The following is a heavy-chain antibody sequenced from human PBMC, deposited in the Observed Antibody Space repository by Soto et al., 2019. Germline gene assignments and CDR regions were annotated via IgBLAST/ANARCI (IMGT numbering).Heavy chain of an antibody. V-gene: IGHV4-31*03. CDR2: IYYSGST. CDR1: GGSISSGGYY. J-gene: IGHJ5*02. CDR3: ARAAVLMVYATRDPNWFDP. Sequence: SETLSLTCTVSGGSISSGGYYWSWIRQHPGKGLEWIGYIYYSGSTYYNPSLKSRVTISVDTSKNQFSLKLSSVTAADTAVYYCARAAVLMVYATRDPNWFDPWGQGTLVTVSS. D-gene: IGHD2-8*01.